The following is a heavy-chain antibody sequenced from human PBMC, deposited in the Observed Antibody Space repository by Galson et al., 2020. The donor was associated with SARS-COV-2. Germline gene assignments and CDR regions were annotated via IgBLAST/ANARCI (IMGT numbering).Heavy chain of an antibody. CDR3: ARSTTPYGGGECPPVGTDD. Sequence: ETSETLSLTCTVSGVSISSRGNYWGWIRQPPGKGLEWFGSLHYSGLGDYHPSLKSRVTISIDTSKNQFSLKLSSVTAADTAMYYWARSTTPYGGGECPPVGTDDWGQGTLVTVSS. J-gene: IGHJ4*02. D-gene: IGHD2-21*01. V-gene: IGHV4-39*01. CDR1: GVSISSRGNY. CDR2: LHYSGLG.